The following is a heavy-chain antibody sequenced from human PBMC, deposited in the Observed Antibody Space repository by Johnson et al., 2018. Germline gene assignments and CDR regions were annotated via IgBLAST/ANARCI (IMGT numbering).Heavy chain of an antibody. CDR1: GFTFSSYG. Sequence: QVQLVESGGGVVQPGRSLRLSCAASGFTFSSYGMHWVRQAPGKGLEWVAVIWYDGSNEYYADSVKGRFTISRDNAKNSLYLQMNSLRDEDTAVDYCARDPDLVGPGAFDIWGQGPMVTGSS. V-gene: IGHV3-33*01. J-gene: IGHJ3*02. CDR2: IWYDGSNE. D-gene: IGHD1-26*01. CDR3: ARDPDLVGPGAFDI.